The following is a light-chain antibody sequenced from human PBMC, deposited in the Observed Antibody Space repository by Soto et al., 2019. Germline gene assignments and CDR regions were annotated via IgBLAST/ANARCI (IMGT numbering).Light chain of an antibody. CDR2: TNN. V-gene: IGLV1-44*01. J-gene: IGLJ1*01. Sequence: QLVLTQPPSASATPGQRVTISCSGSSSNIGSNTVNWYQQFPGTAPKLLIYTNNQRPSGVPDRFSGSKSGTSASLAISGLQSEDEAAYYCAAWDDSLNGYVFGTGTKLTVL. CDR1: SSNIGSNT. CDR3: AAWDDSLNGYV.